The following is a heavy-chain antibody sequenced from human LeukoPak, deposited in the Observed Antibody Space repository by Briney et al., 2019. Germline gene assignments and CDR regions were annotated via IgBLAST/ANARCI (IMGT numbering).Heavy chain of an antibody. CDR1: GYTFTDYY. Sequence: ASVKVSCKASGYTFTDYYMHWVQQAPGKGLEWMGLVDPEDGETIYAEKFQGRVTITADTSTDTAYMELSSLRSEDTAVYYCATTPLLTYYYDSSGYYYWGQGTLVTVSS. CDR3: ATTPLLTYYYDSSGYYY. D-gene: IGHD3-22*01. J-gene: IGHJ4*02. V-gene: IGHV1-69-2*01. CDR2: VDPEDGET.